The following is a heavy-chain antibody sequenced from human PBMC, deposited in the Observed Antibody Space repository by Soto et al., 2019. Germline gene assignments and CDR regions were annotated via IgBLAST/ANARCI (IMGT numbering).Heavy chain of an antibody. CDR2: IYYSGST. D-gene: IGHD2-2*01. Sequence: QVQLQESGPGLVKPSQTLSLTCTVSGGSISSGGYYWSWIRQHPGKGLEWIGYIYYSGSTYYNPSLKSRVTISVDTSKNQFSLKLSSVTAADTAVYYCARIVRDCSSPSCSPSSFDYWGQGTLVTVSS. V-gene: IGHV4-31*03. CDR1: GGSISSGGYY. J-gene: IGHJ4*02. CDR3: ARIVRDCSSPSCSPSSFDY.